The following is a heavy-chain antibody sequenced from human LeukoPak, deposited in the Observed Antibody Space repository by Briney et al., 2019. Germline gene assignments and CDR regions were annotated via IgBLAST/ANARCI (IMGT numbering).Heavy chain of an antibody. J-gene: IGHJ4*02. V-gene: IGHV1-2*02. D-gene: IGHD3-16*02. Sequence: GASVKLTCKSAGYTFTGYYMRWIRDAPAQGLERVGLITTNSSSRNYSQKFQGRVSMTRGTSISTAYMELIRLRSDDTAVSYCARGDYVWGSYLPTYYFDYWGQGTLVTVSS. CDR3: ARGDYVWGSYLPTYYFDY. CDR2: ITTNSSSR. CDR1: GYTFTGYY.